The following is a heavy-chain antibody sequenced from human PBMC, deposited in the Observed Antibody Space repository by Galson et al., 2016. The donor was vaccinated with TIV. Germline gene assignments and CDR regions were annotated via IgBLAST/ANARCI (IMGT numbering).Heavy chain of an antibody. Sequence: SVKVSCKASGYTFTTYYIHWVRQAPGQGLEWMGVIDPSGGGTTYAQKFQARVTVTRDTSTSTVYMGLSSLKSEDTAVYYCTRDLGRRREYWGQGTLVTVSS. V-gene: IGHV1-46*01. CDR2: IDPSGGGT. CDR1: GYTFTTYY. CDR3: TRDLGRRREY. J-gene: IGHJ4*02. D-gene: IGHD1-26*01.